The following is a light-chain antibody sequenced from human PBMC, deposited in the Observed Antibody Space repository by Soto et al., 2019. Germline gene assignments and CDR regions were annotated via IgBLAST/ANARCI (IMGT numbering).Light chain of an antibody. CDR2: TVS. CDR3: QQFVDSPPRWT. J-gene: IGKJ1*01. Sequence: EVILTQSPGTLSLSPGERATLSCRASQSLTTNYLSWYQQKPGQAPRLLIYTVSTRATGIPDRFSGSGSGTDFTLTFSRLEPGDSALYYCQQFVDSPPRWTFGQGTKVEI. CDR1: QSLTTNY. V-gene: IGKV3-20*01.